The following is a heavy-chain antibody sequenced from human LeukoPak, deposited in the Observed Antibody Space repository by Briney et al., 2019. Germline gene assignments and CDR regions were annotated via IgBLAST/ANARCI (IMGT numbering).Heavy chain of an antibody. V-gene: IGHV4-30-2*01. CDR2: IYHSRST. J-gene: IGHJ4*02. CDR3: ARDSPAAYPSPFDY. CDR1: GVSVSSGGFY. D-gene: IGHD2-2*01. Sequence: PSETLSHTCSVSGVSVSSGGFYWSWIRQPPGKGLEWIGYIYHSRSTYYNPSLKSRVTITVDRSKNQFSLKLTSVTAADTAVYYCARDSPAAYPSPFDYWGQGTLVTVSS.